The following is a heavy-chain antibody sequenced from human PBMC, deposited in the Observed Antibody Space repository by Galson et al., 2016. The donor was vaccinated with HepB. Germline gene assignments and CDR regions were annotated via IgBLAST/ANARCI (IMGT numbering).Heavy chain of an antibody. J-gene: IGHJ5*02. CDR1: GGSFSGYS. V-gene: IGHV4-34*01. CDR3: ARQSTLRGVMLYWFDP. D-gene: IGHD3-10*01. Sequence: SETLSLTCAVYGGSFSGYSWSWIRQSPGKGLEWIGSIYSTGDTNYRSSLKSRVTISIDTSKNLFSLKLTSVTAADTAVYFCARQSTLRGVMLYWFDPWGQGTLVSVSS. CDR2: IYSTGDT.